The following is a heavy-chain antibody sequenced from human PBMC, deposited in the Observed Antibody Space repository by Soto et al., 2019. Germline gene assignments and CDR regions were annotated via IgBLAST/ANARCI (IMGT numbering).Heavy chain of an antibody. V-gene: IGHV4-59*01. CDR1: GGSIGSYC. CDR3: ARVSYKPGTNWFDP. J-gene: IGHJ5*02. Sequence: SETLSLTWTVSGGSIGSYCWSWIRQPPGKGLEWIGYIYYSGSTNYNPSLKSRVTISVDTSKNQFSLKLSSVSAADTVVYYCARVSYKPGTNWFDPWGQGTLGTVSS. CDR2: IYYSGST. D-gene: IGHD3-10*01.